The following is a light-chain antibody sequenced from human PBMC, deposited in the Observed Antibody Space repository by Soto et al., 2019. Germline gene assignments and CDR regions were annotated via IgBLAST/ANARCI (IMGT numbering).Light chain of an antibody. V-gene: IGLV3-1*01. CDR3: QAWDSSTYV. CDR1: KLGDKY. CDR2: QDN. J-gene: IGLJ1*01. Sequence: SYELTQPSSVSVSPRQTASITCSGEKLGDKYACWYQQQPGQSPVLVIYQDNKRPSWIPKRFSGSNSGNTATLTISGTQAMDEADDYCQAWDSSTYVFGTGTKLTVL.